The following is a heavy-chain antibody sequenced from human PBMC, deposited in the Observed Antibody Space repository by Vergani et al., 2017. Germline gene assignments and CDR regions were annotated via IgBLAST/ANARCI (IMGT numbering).Heavy chain of an antibody. CDR2: IYTSGST. D-gene: IGHD6-13*01. CDR1: GGSISSGSYY. CDR3: AREIYSSSWNGDWFDP. Sequence: QVQLQESGPGLVKPSQTLSLTCTVSGGSISSGSYYWSWIRQPAGKGLEWIGRIYTSGSTNYNPSLKSRVTISVDTSKNPFSLKLSSVTAADTAVYYCAREIYSSSWNGDWFDPWGQGTLVTVSS. V-gene: IGHV4-61*02. J-gene: IGHJ5*02.